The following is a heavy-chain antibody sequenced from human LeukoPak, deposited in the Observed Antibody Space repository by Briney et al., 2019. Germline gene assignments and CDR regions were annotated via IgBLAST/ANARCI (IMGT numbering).Heavy chain of an antibody. CDR2: ISYDGSNK. D-gene: IGHD1/OR15-1a*01. CDR3: ARDNNGDY. J-gene: IGHJ4*02. CDR1: GFTFSSYW. V-gene: IGHV3-30-3*01. Sequence: GGSLRLSCAASGFTFSSYWMSWVRQAPGKGLEWVAVISYDGSNKNYADSVKGRFTISRHNSKNTLYLQMNSLRSEDTAVYYCARDNNGDYWGRGTLVTVSS.